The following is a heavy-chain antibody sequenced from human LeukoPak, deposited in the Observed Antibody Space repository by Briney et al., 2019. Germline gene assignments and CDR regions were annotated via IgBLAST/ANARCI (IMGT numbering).Heavy chain of an antibody. D-gene: IGHD6-13*01. Sequence: GESLKISCTASGYSFTNYWIGWVRQMPGKGLEWMGIFYPADSNTRYSPSFQGQVSISADKSFKTAYLQWSSLKASDTAMYYCATLAAAHTTPHFDYWGQGTLVTVSS. CDR2: FYPADSNT. CDR1: GYSFTNYW. CDR3: ATLAAAHTTPHFDY. V-gene: IGHV5-51*01. J-gene: IGHJ4*02.